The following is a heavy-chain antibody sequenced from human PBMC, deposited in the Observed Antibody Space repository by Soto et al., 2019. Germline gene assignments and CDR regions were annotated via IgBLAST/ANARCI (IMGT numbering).Heavy chain of an antibody. J-gene: IGHJ3*02. CDR1: GGTFSSYA. V-gene: IGHV1-69*13. Sequence: SVKVSCKASGGTFSSYAISWVRQAPGQGLEWMGGIIPIFGTANYAQKFQGRVTITADESTSTAYMELSSLRSEDTAVYYCARERQEYYYDTLPRDAFDIWGQGTMVTV. D-gene: IGHD3-22*01. CDR3: ARERQEYYYDTLPRDAFDI. CDR2: IIPIFGTA.